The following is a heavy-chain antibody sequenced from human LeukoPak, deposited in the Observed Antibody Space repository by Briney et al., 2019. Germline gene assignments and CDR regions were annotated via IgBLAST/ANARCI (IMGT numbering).Heavy chain of an antibody. CDR1: GYTFTGYG. CDR2: ISAYNGNT. CDR3: ARGSVDTAMDTYYYYYYMDV. V-gene: IGHV1-18*01. D-gene: IGHD5-18*01. J-gene: IGHJ6*03. Sequence: ASVKVSCKASGYTFTGYGISWVRQAPGQGLEWMGWISAYNGNTNYAQKLQGRVTMTTDTSTSTAYMELRSLRSDDTAVYYCARGSVDTAMDTYYYYYYMDVWGKGTTVTISS.